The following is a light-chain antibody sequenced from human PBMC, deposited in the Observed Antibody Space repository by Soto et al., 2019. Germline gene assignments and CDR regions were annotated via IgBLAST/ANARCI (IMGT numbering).Light chain of an antibody. CDR2: AAS. CDR1: QDLSNY. J-gene: IGKJ2*01. CDR3: QNYKSATTT. V-gene: IGKV1-27*01. Sequence: DIQMTQSPSSLSASVGDRVTITCRASQDLSNYLAWYLQKPGKVPKLLIYAASTLQTGVQSRFSGSGSGTVFNLAINRLQPEDVATFYCQNYKSATTTFGRGTRLEIK.